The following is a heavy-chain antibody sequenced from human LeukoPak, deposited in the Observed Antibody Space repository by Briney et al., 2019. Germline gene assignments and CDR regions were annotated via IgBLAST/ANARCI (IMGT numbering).Heavy chain of an antibody. CDR1: GFTFSSYA. CDR2: ISGSGGSI. J-gene: IGHJ4*02. V-gene: IGHV3-23*01. D-gene: IGHD3-22*01. CDR3: ARVQYYYDSSGYYPLRY. Sequence: GGSLRLSCAASGFTFSSYAMSWVRQAPGKGLEWVSAISGSGGSIYYADSVKGRFTISRDNAKNSLYLQMNSLRAEDTAVYYCARVQYYYDSSGYYPLRYWGQGTLVTVSS.